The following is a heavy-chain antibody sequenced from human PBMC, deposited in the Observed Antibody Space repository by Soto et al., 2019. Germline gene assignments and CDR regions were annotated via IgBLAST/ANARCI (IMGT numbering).Heavy chain of an antibody. CDR3: ARSWDDFWSGYYTGRNFDY. V-gene: IGHV1-3*01. CDR2: INAGNGNT. J-gene: IGHJ4*02. D-gene: IGHD3-3*01. CDR1: GYTLTSYA. Sequence: ASVKVSCKASGYTLTSYAMHWVRQAPGQRLEWMGWINAGNGNTKYSQKFQGRVTITRDTSASTAYMELSSLRSEDTAVYYCARSWDDFWSGYYTGRNFDYWGQGTLVTVSS.